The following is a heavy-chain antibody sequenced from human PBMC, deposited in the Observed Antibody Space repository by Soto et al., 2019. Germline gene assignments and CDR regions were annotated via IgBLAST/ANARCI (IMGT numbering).Heavy chain of an antibody. CDR1: GYIFTSYY. J-gene: IGHJ4*02. CDR2: IDPISGSP. Sequence: ASVKVSCKASGYIFTSYYMHWVRQAPGQGLEWMGIIDPISGSPKYAQKFQGRVSMTRDTSTNTVYMVLSSLRSEDTAVYYCAREMATIRGVHFDCWGQGTVVTVS. V-gene: IGHV1-46*01. CDR3: AREMATIRGVHFDC. D-gene: IGHD5-12*01.